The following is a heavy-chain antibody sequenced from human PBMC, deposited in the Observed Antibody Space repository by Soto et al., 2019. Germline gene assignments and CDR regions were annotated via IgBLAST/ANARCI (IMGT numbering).Heavy chain of an antibody. V-gene: IGHV1-46*03. CDR2: INPSGGST. Sequence: GTSVRVSCKASGYTFTSYYMHWVRQAPGQGLEWMGIINPSGGSTSYAQKFQGRVTMTRDTSTSTVYMELSSLRSEDTAVYYCARTKSVDVNIVAIGAFDIWGQGTMVTVSS. J-gene: IGHJ3*02. D-gene: IGHD5-12*01. CDR1: GYTFTSYY. CDR3: ARTKSVDVNIVAIGAFDI.